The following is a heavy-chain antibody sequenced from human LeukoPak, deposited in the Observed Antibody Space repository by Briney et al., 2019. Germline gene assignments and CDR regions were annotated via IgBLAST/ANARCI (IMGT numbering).Heavy chain of an antibody. CDR1: GFTFSSYG. CDR3: AREGMVYASFDY. J-gene: IGHJ4*02. V-gene: IGHV3-33*01. CDR2: IWYDGSNK. D-gene: IGHD2-8*01. Sequence: GGSLRLSCAASGFTFSSYGMHWVRQAPGKGLEWVAVIWYDGSNKYYADSVKGRFTISRDNSKNTLYLQMNSLRAEDTAVYYCAREGMVYASFDYWGQGTLVTVSS.